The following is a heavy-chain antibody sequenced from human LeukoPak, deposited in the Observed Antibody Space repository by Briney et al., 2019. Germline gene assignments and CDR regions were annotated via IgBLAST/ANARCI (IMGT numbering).Heavy chain of an antibody. D-gene: IGHD2-2*01. J-gene: IGHJ3*02. CDR2: ISWNSGII. V-gene: IGHV3-9*01. Sequence: GGSLSLFCAASGFTFDDYAMHWVRQAPGRGLEWVLGISWNSGIIGDADSVKGRFTISRDNAKTSLYLQMNSLRAEDTALYYCAKFPRYCSSTSCYRWDIWGQGKMVTVSS. CDR3: AKFPRYCSSTSCYRWDI. CDR1: GFTFDDYA.